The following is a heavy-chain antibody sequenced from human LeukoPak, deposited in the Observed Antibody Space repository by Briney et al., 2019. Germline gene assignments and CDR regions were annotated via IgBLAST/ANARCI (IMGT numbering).Heavy chain of an antibody. V-gene: IGHV1-18*01. D-gene: IGHD6-19*01. J-gene: IGHJ4*02. CDR1: GYTFTSYG. CDR3: ARDLQLGYIAVAGTPADY. CDR2: ISAYNGNT. Sequence: ASVKVSCKASGYTFTSYGISWVRQAPGQGLEWMGWISAYNGNTNYAQKLQGRVTMTTDTSTSTAYMELRSPRSDDTAVYYCARDLQLGYIAVAGTPADYWGQGTLVTAYS.